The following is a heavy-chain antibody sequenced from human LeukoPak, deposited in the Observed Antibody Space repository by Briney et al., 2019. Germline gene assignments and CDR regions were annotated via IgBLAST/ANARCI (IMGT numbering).Heavy chain of an antibody. Sequence: SETLSLTCTVSGYSISSGYYWGWIRQPPGKGLEWIGSIYHSGSTNYNPSLKSRVTISVDTSKNQFSLKLSSVTAADTAVYYCASLGSRDGYNNWGQGTLVTVSS. CDR1: GYSISSGYY. J-gene: IGHJ4*02. D-gene: IGHD5-24*01. CDR2: IYHSGST. V-gene: IGHV4-38-2*02. CDR3: ASLGSRDGYNN.